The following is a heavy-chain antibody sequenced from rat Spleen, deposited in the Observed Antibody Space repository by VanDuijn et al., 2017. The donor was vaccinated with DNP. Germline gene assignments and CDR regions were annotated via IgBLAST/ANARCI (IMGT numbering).Heavy chain of an antibody. CDR2: ISYSGST. Sequence: EVQLQESGPGLVKPSQSLSLTCSVTGYSITSNYWAWIRKFPGNKMEWMGYISYSGSTSYNPSLKSRISITRDTSKNQFFLHLNSVTTEDTATYYCARYRITTYYYFDLWGPGTMVTVSS. J-gene: IGHJ1*01. D-gene: IGHD1-10*01. CDR1: GYSITSNY. V-gene: IGHV3-1*01. CDR3: ARYRITTYYYFDL.